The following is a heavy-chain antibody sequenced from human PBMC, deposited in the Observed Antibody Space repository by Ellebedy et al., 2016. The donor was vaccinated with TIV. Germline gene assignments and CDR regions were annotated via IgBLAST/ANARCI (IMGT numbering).Heavy chain of an antibody. CDR2: IIPIFGTA. V-gene: IGHV1-69*13. Sequence: AASVKVSCKASGGTFSSYAFSWVRQGPGQGLEWMGRIIPIFGTANYAQKFQGRVTITADESTSTAYMELSGLRSEDTAVYYCARRQQLPRYSGLDVWGQGTTVTVSS. CDR1: GGTFSSYA. CDR3: ARRQQLPRYSGLDV. D-gene: IGHD6-13*01. J-gene: IGHJ6*02.